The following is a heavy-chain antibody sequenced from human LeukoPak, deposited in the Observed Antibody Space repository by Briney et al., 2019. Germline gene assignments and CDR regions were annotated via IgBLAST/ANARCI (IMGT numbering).Heavy chain of an antibody. CDR3: ARHRPGGNSDYYYYYMDV. V-gene: IGHV4-38-2*01. CDR2: VYHSGGT. Sequence: PSKTLSLTCAVSGYSISSGYYRGWNRQHPGKGLECIGSVYHSGGTYYNPSLKSRVTISVDTSKNQFSLKLSSVTAADTAVYYCARHRPGGNSDYYYYYMDVWGKGTTVTVSS. J-gene: IGHJ6*03. D-gene: IGHD4-23*01. CDR1: GYSISSGYY.